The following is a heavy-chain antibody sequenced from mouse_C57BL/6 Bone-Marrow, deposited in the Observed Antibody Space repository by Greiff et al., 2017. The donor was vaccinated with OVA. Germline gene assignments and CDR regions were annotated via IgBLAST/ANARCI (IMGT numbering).Heavy chain of an antibody. Sequence: VQLQQSGPELVKPGASVKISCKASGYAFSSSWMNWVKQRPGKGLEWIGRIYPGDGDTNYNGKFKDKATLTADNSSSTAYMQLSSLTSEDSAVYFCARGEDGYHWYFDVWGTRTTVTVSS. J-gene: IGHJ1*03. CDR1: GYAFSSSW. D-gene: IGHD2-3*01. CDR3: ARGEDGYHWYFDV. CDR2: IYPGDGDT. V-gene: IGHV1-82*01.